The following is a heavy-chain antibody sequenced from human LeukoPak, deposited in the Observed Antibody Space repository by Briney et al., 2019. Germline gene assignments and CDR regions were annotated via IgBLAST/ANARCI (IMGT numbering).Heavy chain of an antibody. CDR3: AKRPSYGSGSPYFDY. D-gene: IGHD3-10*01. V-gene: IGHV3-20*04. J-gene: IGHJ4*02. Sequence: GGSLRLSCTASGFKFDDYGMSWVRQTPGKGLEWVSAIYWNGETTTYADSVKGRFTISRDNSKNTLYLQMNSLRAEDTAVYYCAKRPSYGSGSPYFDYWGQGTLVTVSS. CDR1: GFKFDDYG. CDR2: IYWNGETT.